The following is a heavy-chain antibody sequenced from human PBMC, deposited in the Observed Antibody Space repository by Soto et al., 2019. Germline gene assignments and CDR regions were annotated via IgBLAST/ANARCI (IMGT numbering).Heavy chain of an antibody. J-gene: IGHJ4*02. CDR2: IWYDGSNK. CDR3: AREEDVRAPLFDY. D-gene: IGHD2-8*01. V-gene: IGHV3-33*01. CDR1: GFTFSSYG. Sequence: QVQLVESGGGVVQPGRSLRLSCAASGFTFSSYGMHWVRQAPGKRLEWVAVIWYDGSNKYYADSMKGRFTISRDNSNNALYLQMNSLRAEDTAVYYCAREEDVRAPLFDYWGQGTLVTVSS.